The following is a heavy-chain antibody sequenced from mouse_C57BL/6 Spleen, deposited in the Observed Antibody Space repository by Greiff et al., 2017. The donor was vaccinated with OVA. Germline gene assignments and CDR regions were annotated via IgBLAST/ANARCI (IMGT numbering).Heavy chain of an antibody. CDR3: ARGRDLLLRGYFDY. Sequence: VQLKESGPGLVKPSQSLSLTCSVTGYSITSGYYWNWIRQFPGNKLEWMGYISYDGSNNYNPSLKNPISITRDTSKNQFFLKLNSLTTEDKATYYCARGRDLLLRGYFDYWGQGTTLTDSS. CDR1: GYSITSGYY. V-gene: IGHV3-6*01. D-gene: IGHD1-1*01. J-gene: IGHJ2*01. CDR2: ISYDGSN.